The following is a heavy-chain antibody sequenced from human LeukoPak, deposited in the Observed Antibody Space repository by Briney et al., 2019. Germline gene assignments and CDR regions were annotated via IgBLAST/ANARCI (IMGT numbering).Heavy chain of an antibody. CDR2: INHSGST. Sequence: PSETLSLTCAVYGGPFSGYYWSWIRQPPGTGLEWIGEINHSGSTNYNPSLQSRVTISVDTFKNQFSLKLSSVTAADTAVYYCARGKTVSTRRTLYNWFDPWGQGTLVTVSS. J-gene: IGHJ5*02. V-gene: IGHV4-34*01. CDR3: ARGKTVSTRRTLYNWFDP. CDR1: GGPFSGYY. D-gene: IGHD4-11*01.